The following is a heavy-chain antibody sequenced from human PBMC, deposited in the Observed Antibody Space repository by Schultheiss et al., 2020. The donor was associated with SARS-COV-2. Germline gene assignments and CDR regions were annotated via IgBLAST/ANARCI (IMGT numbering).Heavy chain of an antibody. CDR2: ISSSSSYI. V-gene: IGHV3-21*01. CDR1: GFTFSDYY. Sequence: GESLKISCAASGFTFSDYYMNWVRQAPGKGLEWVSSISSSSSYIYYADSVKGRFTISRDNSKNTLYLQMNSLRAEDTAVYYCARDHGYCSSTSCYHFDYWGQGILVTVSS. CDR3: ARDHGYCSSTSCYHFDY. D-gene: IGHD2-2*03. J-gene: IGHJ4*02.